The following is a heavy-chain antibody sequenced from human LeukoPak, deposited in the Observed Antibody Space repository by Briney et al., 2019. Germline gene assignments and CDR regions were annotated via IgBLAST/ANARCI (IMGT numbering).Heavy chain of an antibody. J-gene: IGHJ6*03. CDR1: GGTFSSYA. CDR2: IIPIFGAA. V-gene: IGHV1-69*05. Sequence: SLKVSCKASGGTFSSYAIIWVRQAPGQGLEWMGGIIPIFGAANYAQKFQGRVTITTDESTSTAYMELSSLRSEYTAVYYCARNPRDFWSGYYPLWDYYYYMDVWGKGTTVTVSS. D-gene: IGHD3-3*01. CDR3: ARNPRDFWSGYYPLWDYYYYMDV.